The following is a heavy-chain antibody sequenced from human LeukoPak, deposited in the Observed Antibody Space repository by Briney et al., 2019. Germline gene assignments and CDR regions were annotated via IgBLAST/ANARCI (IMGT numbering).Heavy chain of an antibody. J-gene: IGHJ4*02. Sequence: GGSLRLSCAASGFTFSSYGMHWVRQAPGKGLEWVAVIWYDGSNKYYADSVKGRFTISRDNAKNTLYVQMNSLRAEDTAVYYCARGGKYSYGHFDYWGQGTLVTVSS. CDR1: GFTFSSYG. V-gene: IGHV3-33*03. CDR3: ARGGKYSYGHFDY. D-gene: IGHD5-18*01. CDR2: IWYDGSNK.